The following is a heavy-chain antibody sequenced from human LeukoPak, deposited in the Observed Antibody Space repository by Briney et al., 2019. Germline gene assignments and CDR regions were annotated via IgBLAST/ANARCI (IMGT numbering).Heavy chain of an antibody. D-gene: IGHD1-1*01. CDR3: ARGKTGTTSFPAGY. Sequence: GGSLRLSCAASGFTVSSYYMGWVRQAPGKGLEWVSVIYSGGVIYYADSVKGRFTISRDNSKNMLYLQMNSLRAEDTAVYYCARGKTGTTSFPAGYWGQGTLVT. CDR1: GFTVSSYY. CDR2: IYSGGVI. V-gene: IGHV3-53*01. J-gene: IGHJ4*02.